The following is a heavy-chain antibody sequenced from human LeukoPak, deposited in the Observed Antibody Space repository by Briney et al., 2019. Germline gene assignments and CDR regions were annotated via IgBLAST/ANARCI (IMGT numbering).Heavy chain of an antibody. CDR3: ARDSSGWYTPH. CDR2: IYTSGST. CDR1: GGSISSGSYY. Sequence: SQTLSLTCTVSGGSISSGSYYWSWIRQPAGKGLEWIGRIYTSGSTNYNPSLKSRVTISVDTSKNQFSLKLSSVTAADTAVYYCARDSSGWYTPHWGQGTLVTVSS. J-gene: IGHJ4*02. V-gene: IGHV4-61*02. D-gene: IGHD6-19*01.